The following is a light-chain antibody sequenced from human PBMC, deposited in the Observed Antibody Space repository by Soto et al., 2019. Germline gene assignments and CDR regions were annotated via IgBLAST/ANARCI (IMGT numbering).Light chain of an antibody. V-gene: IGKV3-15*01. CDR2: GAS. J-gene: IGKJ1*01. Sequence: EIVLTQSPGTLSLSPGERAPLSCTASQSVSQNYLAWYQQKPGQAPRLIIYGASNRDTGIPEMFSGSGAGTECTLTISSLQSEDVEVYYCQQYNKWPRTFGQGTKVDIK. CDR1: QSVSQNY. CDR3: QQYNKWPRT.